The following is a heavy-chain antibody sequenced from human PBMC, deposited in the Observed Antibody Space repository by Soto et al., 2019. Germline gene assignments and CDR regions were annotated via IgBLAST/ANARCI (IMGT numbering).Heavy chain of an antibody. V-gene: IGHV4-39*01. Sequence: SETLSLTCTVSGGSISSSSYYWGWIRQPPGKGLEWIGSIYYSWSTYYNPSLKSRVTISVDTSKNQFSLKLSSVTAADTAVYYCARCDYYGSGSYYNLYNYYGMDVWGQGTTVT. D-gene: IGHD3-10*01. CDR3: ARCDYYGSGSYYNLYNYYGMDV. J-gene: IGHJ6*02. CDR2: IYYSWST. CDR1: GGSISSSSYY.